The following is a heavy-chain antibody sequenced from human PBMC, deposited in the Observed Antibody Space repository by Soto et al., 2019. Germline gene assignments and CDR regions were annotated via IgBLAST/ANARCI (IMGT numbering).Heavy chain of an antibody. CDR2: ISGSGGST. CDR3: AKDPQYSSGWYRNYYYGMDV. D-gene: IGHD6-19*01. V-gene: IGHV3-23*01. CDR1: VFAFSSYA. J-gene: IGHJ6*02. Sequence: GESLRLSCGASVFAFSSYAMSWVRQAPGKGLEWVSAISGSGGSTYYADSVKGRFTISRDNSKNTLYLQMNSLRAEDTAVYYCAKDPQYSSGWYRNYYYGMDVWGQGTTVTVSS.